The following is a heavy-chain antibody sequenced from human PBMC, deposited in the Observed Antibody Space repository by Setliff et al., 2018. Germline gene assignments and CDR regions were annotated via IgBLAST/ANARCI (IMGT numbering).Heavy chain of an antibody. CDR3: ATAVWEFLY. D-gene: IGHD1-26*01. Sequence: ASVKVSCKSSGYAFFGYFMNWVRQAPGQGPEWMGWINPDNGGTHYAEKFQGRVTMTRDTSISTAYMELSSLRSDDAAIYYCATAVWEFLYWGQGALVTVSS. CDR2: INPDNGGT. V-gene: IGHV1-2*02. CDR1: GYAFFGYF. J-gene: IGHJ4*02.